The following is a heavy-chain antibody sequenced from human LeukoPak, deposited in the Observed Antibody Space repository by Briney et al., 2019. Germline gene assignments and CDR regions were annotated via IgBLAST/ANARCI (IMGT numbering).Heavy chain of an antibody. CDR3: ARDRFPHDDAHYGMDV. CDR2: MWVWNDGSNE. V-gene: IGHV3-33*01. Sequence: GGSLRLSCTASGFTFSYYGMHWVRQAPGKGLEWVAVMWVWNDGSNEYYADSVKGRFTIARDNSKNTLYLQMVSLRAEDTADYYCARDRFPHDDAHYGMDVWGQGTTVTVSS. J-gene: IGHJ6*02. D-gene: IGHD3-16*01. CDR1: GFTFSYYG.